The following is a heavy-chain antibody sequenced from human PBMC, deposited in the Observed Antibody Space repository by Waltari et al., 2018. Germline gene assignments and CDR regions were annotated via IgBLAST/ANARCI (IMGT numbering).Heavy chain of an antibody. V-gene: IGHV1-69*08. CDR2: IIPIFGTA. CDR3: ARDDDFWSGYYYYYYYGMDV. J-gene: IGHJ6*02. CDR1: GGTFSSYA. D-gene: IGHD3-3*01. Sequence: QVQLVQSGAEVKKPGSSVKVSCKASGGTFSSYAISWVRQAPGQGLEWMGRIIPIFGTANHAQKFQGRVTITADKSTSTAYMELSSLRSEDTAVYYCARDDDFWSGYYYYYYYGMDVWGQGTTVTVSS.